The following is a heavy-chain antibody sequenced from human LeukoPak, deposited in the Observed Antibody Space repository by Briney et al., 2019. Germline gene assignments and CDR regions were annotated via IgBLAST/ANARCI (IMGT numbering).Heavy chain of an antibody. V-gene: IGHV4-31*03. CDR3: VGLITPYCSSTSCPWSNFDY. J-gene: IGHJ4*02. CDR1: GGSISSGGYY. Sequence: PSETLSLTCTVSGGSISSGGYYWSWIRQHPGKGLEWIGYIYYSGSTYYNPSLKSRVTISVDTSKNQFSLKLSSVTAADTAVYYCVGLITPYCSSTSCPWSNFDYWGQGTLVTVSS. CDR2: IYYSGST. D-gene: IGHD2-2*01.